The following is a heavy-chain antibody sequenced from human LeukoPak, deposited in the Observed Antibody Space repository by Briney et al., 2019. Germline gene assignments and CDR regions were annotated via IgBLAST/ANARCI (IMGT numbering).Heavy chain of an antibody. D-gene: IGHD2-2*01. CDR2: ISWNSGSI. J-gene: IGHJ4*02. CDR3: AKGGYCSSTSCYLDY. V-gene: IGHV3-9*03. Sequence: GGSLRLSCAASGLTFDDYAMHWVRQAPGKGLEWVSGISWNSGSIGYADSVKGRFTISRDNAKNSLYLQMNSLRAEDMALYYCAKGGYCSSTSCYLDYWGQGTLVTVSS. CDR1: GLTFDDYA.